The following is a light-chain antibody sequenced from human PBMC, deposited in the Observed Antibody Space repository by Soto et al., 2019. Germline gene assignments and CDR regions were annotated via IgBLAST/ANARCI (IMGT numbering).Light chain of an antibody. J-gene: IGKJ4*01. V-gene: IGKV1-9*01. CDR1: QDISDY. CDR2: AAS. Sequence: IQLTQSPSFLSASVGERVKMTCRASQDISDYLAWYQQRPGKAPKLLIYAASTLQSGVPSRFSGSGSGTEFTLTISSLQPEDFATYSCQQLNSYPLTFGGGTKVDIK. CDR3: QQLNSYPLT.